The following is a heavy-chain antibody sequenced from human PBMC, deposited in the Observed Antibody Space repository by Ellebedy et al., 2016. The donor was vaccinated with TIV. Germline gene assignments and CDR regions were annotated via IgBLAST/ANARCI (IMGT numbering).Heavy chain of an antibody. Sequence: SVKVSXXASAGIFSSYAISWVRQPPGQGLEWMGGIIPIFGTANYAQKFQGRVTITADESTSTAYMELSSLRSEDTAVYYCARRRYLPGPGVRGMDVWGQGTTVTVSS. CDR2: IIPIFGTA. D-gene: IGHD7-27*01. CDR3: ARRRYLPGPGVRGMDV. CDR1: AGIFSSYA. J-gene: IGHJ6*02. V-gene: IGHV1-69*13.